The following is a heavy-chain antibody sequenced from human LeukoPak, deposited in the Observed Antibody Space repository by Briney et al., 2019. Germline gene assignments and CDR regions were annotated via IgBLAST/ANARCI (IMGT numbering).Heavy chain of an antibody. CDR1: GLSFSRYW. CDR3: GPYSSSQTAMDV. CDR2: INQDGSEK. J-gene: IGHJ6*02. Sequence: PGGSLRLSCAASGLSFSRYWMSWVRQAPGKGLEWVANINQDGSEKYYVDSVKGRFTTSRDNAKNSLYMQMNSLRAEDTAVYYCGPYSSSQTAMDVWGQGTAVTVSS. V-gene: IGHV3-7*01. D-gene: IGHD2-2*01.